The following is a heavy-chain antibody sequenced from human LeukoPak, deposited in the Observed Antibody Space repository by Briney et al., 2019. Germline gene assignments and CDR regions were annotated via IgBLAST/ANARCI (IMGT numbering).Heavy chain of an antibody. Sequence: SVTVSCTASGGTFSSYAISWVRQAPGQGLEWMGGIIPIFGTANYAQKFKGRVTITADKSTSTAYMELSSLRSEDTAVYYCASPRPLRGYCSSTSCLAFDYWGQGTLVTVSS. V-gene: IGHV1-69*06. CDR1: GGTFSSYA. CDR3: ASPRPLRGYCSSTSCLAFDY. CDR2: IIPIFGTA. D-gene: IGHD2-2*01. J-gene: IGHJ4*02.